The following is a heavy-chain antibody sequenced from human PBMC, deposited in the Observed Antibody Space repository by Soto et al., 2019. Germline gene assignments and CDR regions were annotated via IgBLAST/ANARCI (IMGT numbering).Heavy chain of an antibody. Sequence: GGSLRLSCAAAGFTFSSDGMSWVRQAPGKGLEWVSAISGSGGSVYYADSVQARFTISRDNSNNTLHLQVNSLRAEDTAIYYCAKGSVVGADYSYGMDVWGQGTTVTVSS. CDR1: GFTFSSDG. CDR3: AKGSVVGADYSYGMDV. J-gene: IGHJ6*02. D-gene: IGHD2-2*01. V-gene: IGHV3-23*01. CDR2: ISGSGGSV.